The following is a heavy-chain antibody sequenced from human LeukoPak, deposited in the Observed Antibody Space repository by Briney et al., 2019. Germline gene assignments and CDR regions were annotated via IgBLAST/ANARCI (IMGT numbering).Heavy chain of an antibody. D-gene: IGHD3-22*01. J-gene: IGHJ3*02. Sequence: SETLSLTCVVYGGSFSGYYWSWIRQPPGKGLEWIGSIYYSGSTYYNPSLKSRVTISVDTSKNQFSLKLSSVTAADTAVYYCARHRMIVDDAFDIWGQGTMVTVSS. CDR3: ARHRMIVDDAFDI. V-gene: IGHV4-34*01. CDR1: GGSFSGYY. CDR2: IYYSGST.